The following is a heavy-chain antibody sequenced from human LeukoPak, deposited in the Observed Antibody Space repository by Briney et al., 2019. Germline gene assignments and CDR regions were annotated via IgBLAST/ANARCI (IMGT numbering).Heavy chain of an antibody. V-gene: IGHV3-23*01. CDR3: AKEGGKSSSSCYYFDH. Sequence: PGGSLRLSCAAFGFTFSSYAMTWVRQAPGKGLEWVSVINGGGGSTFYADSVKGRFTISRDNSKNTLYLQMNSLRAEDTAVYYCAKEGGKSSSSCYYFDHWGQGSLVTVSS. CDR1: GFTFSSYA. J-gene: IGHJ4*02. CDR2: INGGGGST. D-gene: IGHD2-2*01.